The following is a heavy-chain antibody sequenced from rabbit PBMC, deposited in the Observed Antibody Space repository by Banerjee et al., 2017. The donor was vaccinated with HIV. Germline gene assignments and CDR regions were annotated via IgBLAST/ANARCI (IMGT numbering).Heavy chain of an antibody. CDR1: GSDISSNA. D-gene: IGHD8-1*01. CDR3: ARDLGGSSDL. CDR2: IATGDGST. Sequence: QEQLVESGGGLVQPEGSLTLTCKASGSDISSNAMCWVRQAPGKGLEWIGCIATGDGSTYYASWAKGRFTITRSTSLSTVTLQLTSLTAADTATYFCARDLGGSSDLWGPGTLVTVS. J-gene: IGHJ4*01. V-gene: IGHV1S47*01.